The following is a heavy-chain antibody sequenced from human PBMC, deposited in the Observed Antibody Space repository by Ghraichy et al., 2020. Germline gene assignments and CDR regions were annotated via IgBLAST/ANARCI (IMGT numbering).Heavy chain of an antibody. CDR3: AREGKLGAPVNYGMDV. Sequence: GGSLRLSCAASGFTFSSYEMNWVRQAPGKGLEWVSYISSSGSTIYYADSVKGRFTISRDNAKNSLYLQMNSLRAEDTAVYYCAREGKLGAPVNYGMDVWGQGTTVTGSS. D-gene: IGHD3-10*01. V-gene: IGHV3-48*03. CDR1: GFTFSSYE. CDR2: ISSSGSTI. J-gene: IGHJ6*02.